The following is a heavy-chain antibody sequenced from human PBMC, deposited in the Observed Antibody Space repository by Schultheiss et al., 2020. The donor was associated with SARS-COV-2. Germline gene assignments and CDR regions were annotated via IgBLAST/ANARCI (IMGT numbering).Heavy chain of an antibody. V-gene: IGHV3-23*01. CDR1: GFTFSSYG. CDR2: ISGSGGST. J-gene: IGHJ4*02. Sequence: GGSLRLSCAASGFTFSSYGMHWVRQAPGKGLEWVAVISGSGGSTYYADSVKGRFTISRDNSKNTLYLQMNSLRAEDTAVYYCAALGGGWYTIGYWGQGTLVTVSS. CDR3: AALGGGWYTIGY. D-gene: IGHD6-19*01.